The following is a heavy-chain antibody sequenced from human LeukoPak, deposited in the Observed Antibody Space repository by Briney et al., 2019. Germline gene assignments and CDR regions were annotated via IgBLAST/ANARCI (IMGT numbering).Heavy chain of an antibody. D-gene: IGHD1/OR15-1a*01. J-gene: IGHJ4*02. CDR3: ARVGSLNNALMYY. V-gene: IGHV1-2*02. CDR1: GYTFTGYY. Sequence: ASVKVSRKASGYTFTGYYMHGVRHAPGQGREWMGWINPNSGGTNYAQKFQGSVTMTRDTSISTAYMEMSRLRSDDTAVYYCARVGSLNNALMYYWGQRTLVTVSS. CDR2: INPNSGGT.